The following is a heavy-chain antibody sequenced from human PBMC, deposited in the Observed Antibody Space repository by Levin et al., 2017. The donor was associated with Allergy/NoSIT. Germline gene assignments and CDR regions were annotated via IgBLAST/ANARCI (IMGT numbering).Heavy chain of an antibody. V-gene: IGHV3-74*01. CDR1: GFTFSSYW. CDR3: ARGNSHAFDM. Sequence: GESLKISCAASGFTFSSYWMHWVRRAPGKGLVWVSRINSDGTSTSYADSVKGRVTISRDSAKNTLYLQVNSLRAEDTAVYYCARGNSHAFDMWGQGTLVTVSS. D-gene: IGHD2-21*01. J-gene: IGHJ3*02. CDR2: INSDGTST.